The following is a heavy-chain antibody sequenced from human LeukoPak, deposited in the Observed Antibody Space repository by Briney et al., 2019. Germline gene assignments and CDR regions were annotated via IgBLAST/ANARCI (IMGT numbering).Heavy chain of an antibody. CDR1: GFTFSSYW. V-gene: IGHV3-7*01. J-gene: IGHJ4*02. D-gene: IGHD4-17*01. CDR2: IKQDGSEK. CDR3: ARGRHGDYLDY. Sequence: GGSLRLSCAASGFTFSSYWMSWVRQAPGKGMEWVANIKQDGSEKYYVDSVKGRFTISRDNAKNSLYLQMNSLRAEDTAVYYCARGRHGDYLDYWGQGTLVTVSS.